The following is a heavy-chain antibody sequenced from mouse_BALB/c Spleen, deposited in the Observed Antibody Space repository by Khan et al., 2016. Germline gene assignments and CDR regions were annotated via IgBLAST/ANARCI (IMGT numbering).Heavy chain of an antibody. CDR3: ARGGGNSDY. CDR1: GYTFTDHY. J-gene: IGHJ2*01. D-gene: IGHD2-1*01. CDR2: IYPGSDNT. Sequence: QVQLQQSGAELARPGASVKLSCKASGYTFTDHYINWVKQRTGQGLEWIGEIYPGSDNTYYNERFKGKATLTADKSSSTAYMQLSSLTSEDSAVYFCARGGGNSDYWGQGTTLTVSS. V-gene: IGHV1-76*01.